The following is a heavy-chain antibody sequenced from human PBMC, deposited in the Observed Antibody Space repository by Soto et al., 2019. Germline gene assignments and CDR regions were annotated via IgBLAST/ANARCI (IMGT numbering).Heavy chain of an antibody. V-gene: IGHV4-39*02. CDR3: ARRLYSIGWSTNWFDP. CDR2: ISYSGST. J-gene: IGHJ5*02. D-gene: IGHD6-19*01. Sequence: QLQLQESGPGLVKPSETLSLTCTVSGGSISSSSYYWGWIRQPPGKGLEWIGRISYSGSTYYNPSLKSRVTMSVDTSKNHFSLKLTSVTAADTAVYYCARRLYSIGWSTNWFDPWGQGTLVTVSS. CDR1: GGSISSSSYY.